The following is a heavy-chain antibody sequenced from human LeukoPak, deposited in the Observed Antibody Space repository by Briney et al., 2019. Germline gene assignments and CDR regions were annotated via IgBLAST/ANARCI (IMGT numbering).Heavy chain of an antibody. CDR1: GGSFSSYY. CDR3: ARDGGYSSSWSSLFFDY. Sequence: PSETLSLTCAVYGGSFSSYYWSWIRQPPGKGLEWIGEINHSGSTNYNPSLKSRVTISVDTSKNQFSLKLSSVTAADTAVYYCARDGGYSSSWSSLFFDYWGQGTLVTVSS. J-gene: IGHJ4*02. CDR2: INHSGST. V-gene: IGHV4-34*01. D-gene: IGHD6-13*01.